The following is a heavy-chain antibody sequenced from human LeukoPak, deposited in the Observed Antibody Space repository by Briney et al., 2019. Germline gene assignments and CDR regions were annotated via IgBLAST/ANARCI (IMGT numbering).Heavy chain of an antibody. V-gene: IGHV3-23*01. J-gene: IGHJ5*02. Sequence: GGSLRLSCAASGFTFSSYGMSRVRQAPEKRLEWVSSLSGSGGSTYYADSVKGRFTISRDNAKNSLYLHMNSLRAEDTAVYYCARNYYYDSVGATFDPWGQGTLVTVSS. CDR2: LSGSGGST. D-gene: IGHD3-22*01. CDR3: ARNYYYDSVGATFDP. CDR1: GFTFSSYG.